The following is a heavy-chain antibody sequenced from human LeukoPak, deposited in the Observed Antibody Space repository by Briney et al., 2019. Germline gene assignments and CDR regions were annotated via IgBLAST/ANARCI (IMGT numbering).Heavy chain of an antibody. D-gene: IGHD4-11*01. CDR2: IIPILGIA. CDR1: GYSFTSYG. Sequence: SVKVSCKASGYSFTSYGISWVRQAPGQGLEWMGRIIPILGIANYAQKFQGRVTITADKSTSTAYMELSSLRSEDTAVYYCARDVDYNKAYYFDYWGQGTLVTVSS. J-gene: IGHJ4*02. V-gene: IGHV1-69*04. CDR3: ARDVDYNKAYYFDY.